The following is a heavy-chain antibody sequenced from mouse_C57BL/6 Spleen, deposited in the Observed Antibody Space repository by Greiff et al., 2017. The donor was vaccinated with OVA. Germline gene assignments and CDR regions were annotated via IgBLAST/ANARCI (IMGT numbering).Heavy chain of an antibody. Sequence: EVKLVESGGDLVKPGGSLKLSCAASGFTFSSYGMSWVRQTPDKRLEWVATISSGGSYTYYPDSVKGRFTIYRDNAKNTLYLQMSSLKSEDTAMYYCARQGDGYLYYFDYWGQGTTLTVSS. CDR2: ISSGGSYT. CDR1: GFTFSSYG. CDR3: ARQGDGYLYYFDY. D-gene: IGHD2-3*01. V-gene: IGHV5-6*01. J-gene: IGHJ2*01.